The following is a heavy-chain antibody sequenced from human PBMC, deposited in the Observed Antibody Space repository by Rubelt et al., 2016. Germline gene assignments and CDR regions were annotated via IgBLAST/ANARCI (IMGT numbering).Heavy chain of an antibody. CDR2: IYYTGST. CDR1: GGSFSGFY. V-gene: IGHV4-34*10. CDR3: ARYGPDIVVVPDAENWFDP. D-gene: IGHD2-2*01. J-gene: IGHJ5*02. Sequence: QVQLQESGPGLVKPLETLSLTCAVYGGSFSGFYWSWIRQPPGTGLEWIGSIYYTGSTYYHPSLKSRLTIPVDTSKNQFSLKLGSVTAADTAVYYCARYGPDIVVVPDAENWFDPWGQGTLVTVSA.